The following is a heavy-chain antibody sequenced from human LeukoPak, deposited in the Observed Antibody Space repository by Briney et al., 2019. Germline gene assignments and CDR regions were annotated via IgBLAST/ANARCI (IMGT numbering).Heavy chain of an antibody. Sequence: PGRSLRLSCAVSGFTFSSYGMHWVRHAPGKGLEWVAVISYDGSNKYYADSVKGRFTISRDNSKNTLYLQMNSLRVEDPALYYCATGGALGGRLVYWGQGALVTVSP. CDR1: GFTFSSYG. CDR3: ATGGALGGRLVY. D-gene: IGHD3-16*01. V-gene: IGHV3-30*03. CDR2: ISYDGSNK. J-gene: IGHJ4*02.